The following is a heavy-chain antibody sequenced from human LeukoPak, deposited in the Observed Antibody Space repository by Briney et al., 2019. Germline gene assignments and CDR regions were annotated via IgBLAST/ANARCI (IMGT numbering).Heavy chain of an antibody. CDR3: ARAYSSSWSYYYYYMDV. Sequence: GASVKVSCKASGYTFTKSYIHWVRQAPGQRLEWMGLINPGGGSTSYAQKFQGRVTMTGDTSISTAYMELSRLRSDDTAVYYCARAYSSSWSYYYYYMDVWGKGTTVTISS. D-gene: IGHD6-13*01. J-gene: IGHJ6*03. V-gene: IGHV1-46*01. CDR2: INPGGGST. CDR1: GYTFTKSY.